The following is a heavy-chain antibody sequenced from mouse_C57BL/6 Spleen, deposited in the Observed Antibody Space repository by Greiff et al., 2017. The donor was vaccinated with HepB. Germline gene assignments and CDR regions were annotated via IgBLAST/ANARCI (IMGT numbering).Heavy chain of an antibody. CDR2: INPSNGGT. D-gene: IGHD2-10*01. Sequence: QVQLKQPGTELVKPGASVKLSCKASGYTFTSYWMHWVKQRPGQGLEWIGNINPSNGGTNYNEKFKSKATLTVDKSSSTAYMQLSSLTSEDSAVYYCARSPSYYGNYVWYFDVWGTGTTVTVSS. CDR1: GYTFTSYW. J-gene: IGHJ1*03. V-gene: IGHV1-53*01. CDR3: ARSPSYYGNYVWYFDV.